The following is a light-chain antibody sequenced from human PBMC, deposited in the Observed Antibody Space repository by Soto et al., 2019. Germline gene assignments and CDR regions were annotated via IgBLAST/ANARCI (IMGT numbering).Light chain of an antibody. CDR1: SSNIGAGYD. CDR2: DNN. CDR3: QSYDSSLSGHVI. Sequence: QSVLTQPPSVSGAPGQRVTISCTGSSSNIGAGYDVHWCQQLPGTAPKLLIYDNNHRPSGVPDRFSGSKSGTSASLAITGLQAEDEADYYCQSYDSSLSGHVIFGGGTKLTVL. J-gene: IGLJ2*01. V-gene: IGLV1-40*01.